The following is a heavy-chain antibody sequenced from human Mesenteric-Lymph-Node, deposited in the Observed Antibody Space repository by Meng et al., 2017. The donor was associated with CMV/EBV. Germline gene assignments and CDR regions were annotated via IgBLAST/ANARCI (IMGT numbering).Heavy chain of an antibody. J-gene: IGHJ6*02. CDR1: GFTFSSYG. Sequence: GESLKISCAASGFTFSSYGMSWVRQAPGKGLEWVSAISVSGGSTYYADSVKGRFTISRDNSKNTLYLQMNSLRAEDTAVYYCAKDPGHISYYYGMDVWGQGTTVTVSS. CDR2: ISVSGGST. D-gene: IGHD2-21*01. CDR3: AKDPGHISYYYGMDV. V-gene: IGHV3-23*01.